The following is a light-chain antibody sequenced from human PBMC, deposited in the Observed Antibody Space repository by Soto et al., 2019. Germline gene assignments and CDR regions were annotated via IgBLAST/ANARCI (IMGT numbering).Light chain of an antibody. J-gene: IGKJ4*01. V-gene: IGKV3D-7*01. CDR1: QSVSSSY. Sequence: EIVMTQSPATLSLSPGERATLSCRASQSVSSSYLSWYQQKPGQAPRLLIYGASTRATGIPARFSGSGFGTDFTLTISSLQPEVFGVDYCQQDYTLPITFGGGTELDIK. CDR2: GAS. CDR3: QQDYTLPIT.